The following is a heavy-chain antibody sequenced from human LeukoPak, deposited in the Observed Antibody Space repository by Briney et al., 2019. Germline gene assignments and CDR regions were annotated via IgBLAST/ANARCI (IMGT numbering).Heavy chain of an antibody. Sequence: SETLSLTCTVSGGSISSGSYDWGWIRQPAGKGLEWIGRIYTSGSTNYNPSLKSRVTISVDTSKNQFSLKLSSVTAADTAVYYCAREMGYSYGYLAFDIWGQGTMVTVSS. CDR3: AREMGYSYGYLAFDI. J-gene: IGHJ3*02. CDR1: GGSISSGSYD. D-gene: IGHD5-18*01. CDR2: IYTSGST. V-gene: IGHV4-61*02.